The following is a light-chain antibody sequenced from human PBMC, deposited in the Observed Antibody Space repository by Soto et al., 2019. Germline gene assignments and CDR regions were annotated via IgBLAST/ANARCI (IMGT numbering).Light chain of an antibody. Sequence: DMPMTQSPSTLSASFGDRVNIXXRASQSISSWLAWYQQKPGKAPKLXIYDASSLESGVPSRFSGSGSGTEFTLTISGLLPEDFATYHCQQLNTLPFTFGQGTRLEI. V-gene: IGKV1-5*01. CDR3: QQLNTLPFT. CDR1: QSISSW. J-gene: IGKJ5*01. CDR2: DAS.